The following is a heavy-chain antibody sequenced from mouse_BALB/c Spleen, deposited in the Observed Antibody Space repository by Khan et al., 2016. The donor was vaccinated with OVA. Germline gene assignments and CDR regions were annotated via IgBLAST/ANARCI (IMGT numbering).Heavy chain of an antibody. CDR2: FYPGNGDT. V-gene: IGHV1-5*01. Sequence: EVQLQQSGTVLARPGASVKMSCKASGYSFTSYLIHWVKQRPGQGLEWIGDFYPGNGDTTYNQKFKDKATLPADTSANTANMELSSLTNEDSADYYCARGGCSALAYWGQGTLVTVSA. J-gene: IGHJ3*01. D-gene: IGHD3-3*01. CDR3: ARGGCSALAY. CDR1: GYSFTSYL.